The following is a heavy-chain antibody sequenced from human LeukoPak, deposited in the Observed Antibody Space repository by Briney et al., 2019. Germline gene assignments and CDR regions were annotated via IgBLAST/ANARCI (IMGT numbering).Heavy chain of an antibody. V-gene: IGHV3-43*02. J-gene: IGHJ6*02. CDR2: IRADGGRT. CDR3: ATWAFYHGLDV. D-gene: IGHD2/OR15-2a*01. Sequence: PGGSLRLSCAASGFTFGDYAMHWVRQAPGKGLGWVSLIRADGGRTYYADSVNGRFTISRDNSKNSLYLQMNSLRTDDTALYYCATWAFYHGLDVWGQGSTVTVSS. CDR1: GFTFGDYA.